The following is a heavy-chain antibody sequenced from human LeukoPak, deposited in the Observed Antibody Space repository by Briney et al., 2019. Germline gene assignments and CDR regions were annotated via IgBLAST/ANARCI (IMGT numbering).Heavy chain of an antibody. Sequence: GGSLRLSCAASGFTFSSYGMHWVRQAPGKGLEWVAFIRYDGSNKYYADSVKGRFTISRDNSKNTLYLQMNSLRAEDTAVYYCAKSRKSYSSSSGPLDYWGQGTLVTVSS. CDR2: IRYDGSNK. J-gene: IGHJ4*02. V-gene: IGHV3-30*02. CDR3: AKSRKSYSSSSGPLDY. CDR1: GFTFSSYG. D-gene: IGHD6-6*01.